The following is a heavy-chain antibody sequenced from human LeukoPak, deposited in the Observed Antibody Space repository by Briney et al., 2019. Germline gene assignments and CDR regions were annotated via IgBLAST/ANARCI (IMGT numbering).Heavy chain of an antibody. Sequence: GGSLRLSCAASGFTVSSSYMSWVRQAPGKGLEWVSVIYSGGTTSYADSVKGRFTISRDNSKNTLYLQMNSLRVEDTAVYYCAREPYYYDSSGYYPFDYWGQGTLVTVSS. V-gene: IGHV3-66*01. D-gene: IGHD3-22*01. CDR3: AREPYYYDSSGYYPFDY. CDR1: GFTVSSSY. J-gene: IGHJ4*02. CDR2: IYSGGTT.